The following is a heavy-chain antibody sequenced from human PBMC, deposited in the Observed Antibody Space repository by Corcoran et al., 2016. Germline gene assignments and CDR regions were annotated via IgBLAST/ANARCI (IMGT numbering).Heavy chain of an antibody. CDR1: EFTFGDYG. V-gene: IGHV3-49*03. D-gene: IGHD1-26*01. CDR2: IRSKIYGGAP. Sequence: EVQLVESGGGLVQPGRSLRLSCTASEFTFGDYGMGWFRQAPGKGLEWVAFIRSKIYGGAPEYAASVRDRFSVSRDDSTSIAYLQMNNLKTDDPALYYCARGRTEAGAKYYFDYWGQGSLVTVSS. J-gene: IGHJ4*02. CDR3: ARGRTEAGAKYYFDY.